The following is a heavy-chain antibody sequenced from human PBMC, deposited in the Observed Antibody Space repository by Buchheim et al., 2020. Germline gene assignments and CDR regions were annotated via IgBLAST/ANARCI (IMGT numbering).Heavy chain of an antibody. V-gene: IGHV3-23*04. D-gene: IGHD6-13*01. CDR1: GLKFNNYA. Sequence: VQLVESGGDLAQPGGSLRLSCAVSGLKFNNYALSWVRQAPGEGLEWVAGISGSGGSTDYADSVKGRFTISRDNSKSTLYLQMNSLRAGDTAVYYCAKGGLYSSGWYEGYWGQGTL. CDR3: AKGGLYSSGWYEGY. J-gene: IGHJ4*02. CDR2: ISGSGGST.